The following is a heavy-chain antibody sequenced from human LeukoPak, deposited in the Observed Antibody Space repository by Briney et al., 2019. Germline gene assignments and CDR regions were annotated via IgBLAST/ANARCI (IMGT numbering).Heavy chain of an antibody. CDR2: IYHSGST. D-gene: IGHD6-13*01. CDR3: ARDNAAAAAGSNWFDP. CDR1: GGSISSGGYY. Sequence: SETLSLTCTVSGGSISSGGYYWSWIRQPPGKGLEWIGYIYHSGSTNYNPSLKSRVTISVDTSKNQFSLKLSSVTAADTAVYYCARDNAAAAAGSNWFDPWSQGTLVTVSS. V-gene: IGHV4-61*08. J-gene: IGHJ5*02.